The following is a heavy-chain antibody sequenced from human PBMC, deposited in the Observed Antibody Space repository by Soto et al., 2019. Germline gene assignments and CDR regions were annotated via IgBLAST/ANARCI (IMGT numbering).Heavy chain of an antibody. V-gene: IGHV1-69*06. CDR2: TIPVFNTA. D-gene: IGHD3-10*01. Sequence: QVQLEQSGAEVKKPGSSVKVSCKASGGTLSDHGVAWLRQAPGQGLEWMGGTIPVFNTAKYAQKFQGRVTVTADKFTNIAYMELSSLRSEDTAFYFCARGVYGSGNYYTGPSAFDIWCQGTMVIFSS. J-gene: IGHJ3*02. CDR1: GGTLSDHG. CDR3: ARGVYGSGNYYTGPSAFDI.